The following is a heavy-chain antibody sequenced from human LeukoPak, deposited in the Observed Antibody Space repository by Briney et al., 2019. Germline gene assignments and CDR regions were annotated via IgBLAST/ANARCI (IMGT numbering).Heavy chain of an antibody. V-gene: IGHV4-38-2*02. Sequence: SETLSLTCIVSGYSISSGYYWGWIRQPPGKGLEWTGNIHHSGSTYYNLSLKSRVTISVDTSKNQLSLKVSSVTAADTAVYYYARVAAGIGFFQHWGQGTLVTVSS. D-gene: IGHD6-13*01. CDR3: ARVAAGIGFFQH. CDR1: GYSISSGYY. J-gene: IGHJ1*01. CDR2: IHHSGST.